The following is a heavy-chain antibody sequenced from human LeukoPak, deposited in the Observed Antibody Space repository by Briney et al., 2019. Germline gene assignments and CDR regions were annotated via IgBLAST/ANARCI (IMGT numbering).Heavy chain of an antibody. Sequence: SETLSLTCTVSGASMSTYYWSWIRQPPGKGLEWIAYIYHSGSTNYNPSLKSRVTISVDTSKNQFSLNLSSVTAADTAVYYCARGYCGGDCYVVPGEVGFDPWGQGTLVTVSS. V-gene: IGHV4-59*01. D-gene: IGHD2-21*02. CDR2: IYHSGST. CDR1: GASMSTYY. J-gene: IGHJ5*02. CDR3: ARGYCGGDCYVVPGEVGFDP.